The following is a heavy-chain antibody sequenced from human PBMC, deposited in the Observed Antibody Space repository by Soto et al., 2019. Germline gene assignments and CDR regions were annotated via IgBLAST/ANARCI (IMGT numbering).Heavy chain of an antibody. Sequence: QVQLVQSGAEVKKPGSSVKVSCKASGGTFSRYAISWVRQAPGQGLEWMGGIIPIFGTANYAQKFQGRATITADESTSTAYMELSSLRFEDTAVYYCARAIVGPTTTGWLDPWGQGTLVTVSS. CDR1: GGTFSRYA. CDR3: ARAIVGPTTTGWLDP. CDR2: IIPIFGTA. D-gene: IGHD1-26*01. J-gene: IGHJ5*02. V-gene: IGHV1-69*01.